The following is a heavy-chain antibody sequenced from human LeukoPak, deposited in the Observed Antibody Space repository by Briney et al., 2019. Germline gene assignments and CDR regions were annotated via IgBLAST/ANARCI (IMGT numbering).Heavy chain of an antibody. CDR3: ARSGDYSLDDAFDI. Sequence: GASVKVSCKASGYTFTGYYMHWVRLAPGQGLEWMGWINPNSGGTNYAQKFQGRVTMTTDTSISTAYMELSRLRSDDTAVYYCARSGDYSLDDAFDIWGQGTMVTVSS. CDR2: INPNSGGT. V-gene: IGHV1-2*02. J-gene: IGHJ3*02. CDR1: GYTFTGYY. D-gene: IGHD2-21*01.